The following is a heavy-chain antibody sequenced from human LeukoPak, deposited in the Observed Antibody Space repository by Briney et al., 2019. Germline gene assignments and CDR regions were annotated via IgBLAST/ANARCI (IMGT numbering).Heavy chain of an antibody. J-gene: IGHJ4*02. V-gene: IGHV3-23*01. CDR3: AKGGSGWYPGFDY. CDR2: ISGSGGST. D-gene: IGHD6-19*01. CDR1: GFTFSSYA. Sequence: GGSLRLSCAASGFTFSSYAMSWVRQAPGKGLEWVSAISGSGGSTYYADSVKGRFTISRDNSRNTLSLQMNSLRVEDTAVYYCAKGGSGWYPGFDYWGQGILVTVSS.